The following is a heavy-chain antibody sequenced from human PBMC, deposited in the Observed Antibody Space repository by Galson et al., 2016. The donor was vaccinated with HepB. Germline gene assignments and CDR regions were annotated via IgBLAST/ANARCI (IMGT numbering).Heavy chain of an antibody. CDR2: IDWDDDK. J-gene: IGHJ2*01. Sequence: PALVKPTQTLTLTCTFSGFSLSSRGMFVSWIRQPPGKALEWLALIDWDDDKYYSTSLKTRLTISKDTSKNEVVLTVTNMDYVDTATYYCARVRTLGDRWISADWYFDLWGRGTLVTVSS. V-gene: IGHV2-70*01. D-gene: IGHD2-21*01. CDR1: GFSLSSRGMF. CDR3: ARVRTLGDRWISADWYFDL.